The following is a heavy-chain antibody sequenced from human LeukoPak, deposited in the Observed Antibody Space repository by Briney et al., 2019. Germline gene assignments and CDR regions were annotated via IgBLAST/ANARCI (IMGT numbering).Heavy chain of an antibody. CDR1: GFTFSSYA. CDR2: ISYDGSNK. CDR3: ARGRLYSSSLDY. Sequence: PGGSLRLSCAASGFTFSSYAMHWVRQAPGKGLEWVAVISYDGSNKYYADSVKGRFTISRDNSKNTLYLQMNSLRAEDTAVYYCARGRLYSSSLDYWGQGTLVTVSS. J-gene: IGHJ4*02. V-gene: IGHV3-30*04. D-gene: IGHD6-13*01.